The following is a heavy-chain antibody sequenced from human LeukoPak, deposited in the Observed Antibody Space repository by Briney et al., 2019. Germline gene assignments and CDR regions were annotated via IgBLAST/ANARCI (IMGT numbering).Heavy chain of an antibody. D-gene: IGHD3-22*01. CDR2: IRNKSRKNGT. Sequence: GGPLTLSCAASGFTLSEHHIDWVPKAPGKGRVGIGVIRNKSRKNGTDYAASVKGRFTVSRHDSKNTLYLQINSQKTEDTVVYFCVRDKEGVYYYPWGQGTMVTVPS. CDR1: GFTLSEHH. J-gene: IGHJ3*01. V-gene: IGHV3-72*01. CDR3: VRDKEGVYYYP.